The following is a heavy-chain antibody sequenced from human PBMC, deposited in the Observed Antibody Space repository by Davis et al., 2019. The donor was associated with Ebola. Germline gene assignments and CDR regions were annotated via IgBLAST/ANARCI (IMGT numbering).Heavy chain of an antibody. D-gene: IGHD2-15*01. J-gene: IGHJ4*02. CDR1: GYIFTSYY. CDR3: ARSDNLDY. CDR2: INPAGGFA. Sequence: AASVKVSCKASGYIFTSYYIHWVRQAPGQGLEWMGRINPAGGFADYTQKSQGRVTMTRDTSTTTVYMELSNLSHDDTAVYYCARSDNLDYWGQGTLVTVSA. V-gene: IGHV1-46*01.